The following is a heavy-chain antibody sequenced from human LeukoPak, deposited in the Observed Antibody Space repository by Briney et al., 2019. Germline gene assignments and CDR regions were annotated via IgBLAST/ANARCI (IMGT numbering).Heavy chain of an antibody. V-gene: IGHV3-30*19. CDR1: GFTFSSYG. CDR2: ISYDGNKK. D-gene: IGHD1-26*01. CDR3: VRGGEIYYSDALSV. J-gene: IGHJ3*01. Sequence: PGGSLRLSCAASGFTFSSYGMHWVRQAPGKGLECVSLISYDGNKKQYAESVRGRFTISRDNSNNTLFLQMNTLRPEDSAVYFCVRGGEIYYSDALSVWGQGTVVTVSS.